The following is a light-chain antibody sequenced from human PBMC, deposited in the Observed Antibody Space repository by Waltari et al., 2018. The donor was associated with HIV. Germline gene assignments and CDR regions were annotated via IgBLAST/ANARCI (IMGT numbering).Light chain of an antibody. CDR3: ATWDSRLNSYV. Sequence: QSVLTQPPSISAAPGQRITISCSGSISNIGTNSVSWYQQVPGTAPTLLIYETDKRPSGIPDRVSGSKSDTSATLGISGFRTGDEADYYCATWDSRLNSYVFGSGTTVIVL. CDR1: ISNIGTNS. J-gene: IGLJ1*01. CDR2: ETD. V-gene: IGLV1-51*02.